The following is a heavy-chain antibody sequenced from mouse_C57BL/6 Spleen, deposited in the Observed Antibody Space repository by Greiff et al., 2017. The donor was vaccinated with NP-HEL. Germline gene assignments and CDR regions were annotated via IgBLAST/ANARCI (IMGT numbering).Heavy chain of an antibody. CDR3: ARNDDYGAWFAY. CDR2: IWTSGGT. J-gene: IGHJ3*01. V-gene: IGHV2-9-1*01. Sequence: QVQLKESGPGLVAPSQSLSITCTVSGFSLTSYAISWVRQPPGKGLEWLGVIWTSGGTNYNSALKSRLSISKDNSKSQVFIKMNSLQTDDTARYYCARNDDYGAWFAYWGQGTLVTVSA. D-gene: IGHD2-4*01. CDR1: GFSLTSYA.